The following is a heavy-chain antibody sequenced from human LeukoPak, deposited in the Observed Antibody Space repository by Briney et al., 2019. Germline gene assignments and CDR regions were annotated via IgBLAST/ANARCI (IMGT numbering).Heavy chain of an antibody. Sequence: SETLSLTCAVYGGSFSGYYWSWIRQPPGKGLEWIGEINHSGSTNYNPSLKSRVTISVDTSKNQFSLKLSSVTAADTAVYYCARGLDSGWPTYFDYWGQGTLVTVSS. J-gene: IGHJ4*02. CDR3: ARGLDSGWPTYFDY. CDR2: INHSGST. V-gene: IGHV4-34*01. CDR1: GGSFSGYY. D-gene: IGHD6-19*01.